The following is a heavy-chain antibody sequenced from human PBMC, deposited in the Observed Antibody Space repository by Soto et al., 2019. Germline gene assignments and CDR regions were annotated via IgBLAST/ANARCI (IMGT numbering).Heavy chain of an antibody. CDR2: IFHSGSA. V-gene: IGHV4-30-4*01. Sequence: SETLSLTCTVSGASISSSAYYWSWVRQPPAKGLEWIGYIFHSGSAYYNPSLKSRVTISVDTSKNQFSLKLTSVTAADTAVFYCARYTFGHDREYHYAMDVWGQGTTVTVSS. CDR3: ARYTFGHDREYHYAMDV. CDR1: GASISSSAYY. J-gene: IGHJ6*02. D-gene: IGHD3-10*02.